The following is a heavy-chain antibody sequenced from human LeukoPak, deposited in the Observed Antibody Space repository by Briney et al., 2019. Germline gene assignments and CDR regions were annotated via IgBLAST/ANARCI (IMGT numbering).Heavy chain of an antibody. CDR3: ARDPKYSSTDY. V-gene: IGHV3-21*01. Sequence: PGGSLRLSRAASGFTFISHRMDWVRQAPGKGLEWVSSISSSSKYISYADPVKGRFTISRDNAKNSLYPQMNSLRAEDTAVYYCARDPKYSSTDYWGQGTLVTVSS. CDR1: GFTFISHR. CDR2: ISSSSKYI. J-gene: IGHJ4*02. D-gene: IGHD6-13*01.